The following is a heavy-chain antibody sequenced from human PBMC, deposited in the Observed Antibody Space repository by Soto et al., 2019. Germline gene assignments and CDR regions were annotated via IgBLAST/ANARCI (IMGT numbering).Heavy chain of an antibody. D-gene: IGHD2-15*01. J-gene: IGHJ4*02. Sequence: EVQLVESGGGLVQPGGSLKLSCEASGFTFSGSAMHWVRQASGKGPEWVGRIRSKANSYATAYATPVKGRFTIPRDDSKNTAYLQMNSLKAEDTAVYYCTRHRDYCSGGSCYTPGFDYWGQGTRVTVSS. V-gene: IGHV3-73*02. CDR1: GFTFSGSA. CDR3: TRHRDYCSGGSCYTPGFDY. CDR2: IRSKANSYAT.